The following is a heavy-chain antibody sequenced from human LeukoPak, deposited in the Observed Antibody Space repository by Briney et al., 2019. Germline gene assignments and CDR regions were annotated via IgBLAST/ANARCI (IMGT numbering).Heavy chain of an antibody. CDR2: IYTSGST. V-gene: IGHV4-4*07. J-gene: IGHJ4*02. Sequence: PSETLSLTCTVSGGSISSYYWSWIRQPAGKGLEWIGRIYTSGSTNYNPSLKSRVTMSVDTSKNQFSLKLSSVTGADTAVYYCARQEILGSSSLYFDYWGQGTLVTVSS. CDR3: ARQEILGSSSLYFDY. CDR1: GGSISSYY. D-gene: IGHD2-2*01.